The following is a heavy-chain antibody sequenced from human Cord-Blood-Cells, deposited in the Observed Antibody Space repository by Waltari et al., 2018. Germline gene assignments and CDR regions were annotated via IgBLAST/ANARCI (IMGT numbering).Heavy chain of an antibody. D-gene: IGHD6-13*01. Sequence: QVQLQESGPGLVKPSETLSLTCTVSGYSISSGYYWGWVRPPPGKGLEWIGSLYHSGSTYYNPSLKSRVTISVDTSKNQFSLKLSSVTAADTAVYYCASVPLNTPAAGNFDYWGQGTLVTVSS. CDR2: LYHSGST. CDR3: ASVPLNTPAAGNFDY. J-gene: IGHJ4*02. CDR1: GYSISSGYY. V-gene: IGHV4-38-2*02.